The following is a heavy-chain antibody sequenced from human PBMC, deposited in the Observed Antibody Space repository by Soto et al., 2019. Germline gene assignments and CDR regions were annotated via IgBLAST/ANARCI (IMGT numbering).Heavy chain of an antibody. J-gene: IGHJ4*02. CDR1: GYTFTSYA. CDR2: INAGNGNT. V-gene: IGHV1-3*01. D-gene: IGHD2-15*01. Sequence: ASVKVYCKASGYTFTSYAMHWVRQAPGQRLEWMGWINAGNGNTKYSQKFQGRVTITRDTSASTAYMELSSLRSEDTAVYYCANVVRYCSGGSCYLMIDYWGQGTLVTVSS. CDR3: ANVVRYCSGGSCYLMIDY.